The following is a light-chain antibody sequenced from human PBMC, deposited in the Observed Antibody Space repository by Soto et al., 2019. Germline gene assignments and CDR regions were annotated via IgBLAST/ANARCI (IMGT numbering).Light chain of an antibody. Sequence: QSVLTQPTSVSGSPGQSITISCTGTSSDVGSYNLVSWYQQHPGKAPKLMIYEGTKRPSGVSDRFSGSKSGNTASLTISGLQAEDEAEYYCCSYADSTVVFGGGTKLTVL. J-gene: IGLJ2*01. CDR1: SSDVGSYNL. CDR3: CSYADSTVV. CDR2: EGT. V-gene: IGLV2-23*01.